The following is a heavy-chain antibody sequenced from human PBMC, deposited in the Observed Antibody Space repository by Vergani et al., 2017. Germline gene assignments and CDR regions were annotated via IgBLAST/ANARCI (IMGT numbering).Heavy chain of an antibody. CDR1: GFTFSSYA. D-gene: IGHD2-2*01. J-gene: IGHJ4*02. V-gene: IGHV3-23*01. Sequence: EVQLLESGGGLVQPGGSLRLSCAASGFTFSSYAMSWVRQAPGKGLEWVSAISGSGGSTYYAESVKGRFTISRDKSKYTLYLQMNSLRAEDTAVYYCAKGVVVPSLDYWGQGTLVTVSS. CDR2: ISGSGGST. CDR3: AKGVVVPSLDY.